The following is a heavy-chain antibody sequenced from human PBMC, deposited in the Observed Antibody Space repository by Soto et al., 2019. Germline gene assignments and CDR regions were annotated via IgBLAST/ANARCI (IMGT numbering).Heavy chain of an antibody. J-gene: IGHJ1*01. CDR2: MSAFTGKA. CDR1: GYTFISYG. CDR3: ARDQRYYGSGYYYSDS. V-gene: IGHV1-18*04. D-gene: IGHD3-10*01. Sequence: AASVKVSCKASGYTFISYGSSWVRQAPGQGLEWVGWMSAFTGKADYAQIFQDRVTMTTDTSTSTAYMELRSLRSDDTAVYYCARDQRYYGSGYYYSDSWGQGTLVTVSS.